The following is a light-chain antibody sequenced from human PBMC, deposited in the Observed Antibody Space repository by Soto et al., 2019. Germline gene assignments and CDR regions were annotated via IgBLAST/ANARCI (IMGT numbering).Light chain of an antibody. CDR2: EVS. CDR3: SSSTLTSYV. J-gene: IGLJ1*01. Sequence: QSVLTQPASVSGSPGQSITISCTGTSSDVDFYNFVSWYQQHPGKAPKLIIYEVSNRSSGVSSRFSGSKSGNTASLTISGLRAEDEADYYCSSSTLTSYVFVTGTKVTLL. CDR1: SSDVDFYNF. V-gene: IGLV2-14*01.